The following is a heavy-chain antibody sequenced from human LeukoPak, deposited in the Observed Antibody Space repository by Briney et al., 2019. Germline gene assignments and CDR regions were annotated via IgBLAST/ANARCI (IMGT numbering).Heavy chain of an antibody. D-gene: IGHD6-19*01. CDR1: GYTFTGYY. Sequence: ASVKVSCKASGYTFTGYYMHWVRQAPGQRLEWMGRINPNSGGTNYAQKFQGRVTMTRDTSISTAYMELSRLRSDDTAVYYCARGGSGWYYYFDYWGQGTLVTVSS. CDR3: ARGGSGWYYYFDY. CDR2: INPNSGGT. V-gene: IGHV1-2*06. J-gene: IGHJ4*02.